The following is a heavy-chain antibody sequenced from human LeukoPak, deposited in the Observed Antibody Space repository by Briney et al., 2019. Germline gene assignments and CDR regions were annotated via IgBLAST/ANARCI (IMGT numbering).Heavy chain of an antibody. CDR2: IKSKADGGTT. V-gene: IGHV3-15*01. J-gene: IGHJ5*02. CDR3: TIDYCSGGSCYSGAP. Sequence: KPGGSLRLSCAASGFTFSNYSMNWVRQAPGKGLEWVGRIKSKADGGTTDYAAPVKGRFTISRDDSKNTLYLQMNSLKTEDTAVYYCTIDYCSGGSCYSGAPWGQGTLVTVSS. D-gene: IGHD2-15*01. CDR1: GFTFSNYS.